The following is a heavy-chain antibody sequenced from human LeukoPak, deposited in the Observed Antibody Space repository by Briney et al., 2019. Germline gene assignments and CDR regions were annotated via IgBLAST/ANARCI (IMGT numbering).Heavy chain of an antibody. CDR1: GGSISSGDYY. D-gene: IGHD3-3*01. CDR2: IYYSGST. CDR3: ARAGRYYDFRSGFAAPDYYMDV. J-gene: IGHJ6*03. Sequence: SETLSLTCTVSGGSISSGDYYWSWIRQPPGKGLEWIGYIYYSGSTYYNPSLKSRVTISVDTSKNQFSLKLSSVTAADTAVYYCARAGRYYDFRSGFAAPDYYMDVWGKGTTVTVSS. V-gene: IGHV4-30-4*08.